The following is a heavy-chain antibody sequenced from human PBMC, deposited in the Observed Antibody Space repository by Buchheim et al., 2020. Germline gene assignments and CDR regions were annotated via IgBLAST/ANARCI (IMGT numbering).Heavy chain of an antibody. CDR2: ISAGGGGT. Sequence: EVQLVESGGGLVQPGGSLRLSCAASGFIFANYAMTWVRQAPGKGLEWVAAISAGGGGTDYGDSLKGRVTVSRDNSKDTLFLQVNSLRGDDTAVYYCAILRLGQFPEWGQGTL. CDR1: GFIFANYA. J-gene: IGHJ4*02. CDR3: AILRLGQFPE. D-gene: IGHD3-16*01. V-gene: IGHV3-23*04.